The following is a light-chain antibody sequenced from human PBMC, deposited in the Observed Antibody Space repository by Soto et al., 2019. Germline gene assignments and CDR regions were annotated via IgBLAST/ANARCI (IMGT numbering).Light chain of an antibody. CDR1: QSVGTY. Sequence: EIVMTQSPATLSVSPGERATLSCRASQSVGTYLAWYQQKPGQAPRLLIYGASTRAAGISSRFSGGGSGTEFTHTISSLQSEDFAIYYCQQYNDWPRTFGQGTKVGIK. V-gene: IGKV3-15*01. CDR2: GAS. J-gene: IGKJ1*01. CDR3: QQYNDWPRT.